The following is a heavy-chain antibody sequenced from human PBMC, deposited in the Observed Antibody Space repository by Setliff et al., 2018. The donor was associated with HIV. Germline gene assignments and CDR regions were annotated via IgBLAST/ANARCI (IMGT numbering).Heavy chain of an antibody. CDR2: FDPEGGET. CDR1: GYTLTELS. D-gene: IGHD6-13*01. CDR3: ATDPGYSSTWYSESFQH. V-gene: IGHV1-24*01. Sequence: SVKVSCKISGYTLTELSIHWVRQAPGKGLEWMANFDPEGGETFYAQKFQGRLTMTEDTSTDTAYMELSSLRSDDTAMYYCATDPGYSSTWYSESFQHWGQGTVVTVSS. J-gene: IGHJ1*01.